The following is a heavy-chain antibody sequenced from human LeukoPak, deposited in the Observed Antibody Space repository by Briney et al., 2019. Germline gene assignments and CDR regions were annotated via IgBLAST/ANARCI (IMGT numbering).Heavy chain of an antibody. CDR3: AQAGNYYGMDV. CDR1: GGSITRSSYY. CDR2: IYYTGST. Sequence: SETLSLTCSVSGGSITRSSYYWGWIRQPPGKGLEWIGSIYYTGSTNYNPSLKSRVTISEDTSKNQFSLKLSSVTAADTAVYYCAQAGNYYGMDVWGQGTTVTVSS. V-gene: IGHV4-39*07. D-gene: IGHD6-13*01. J-gene: IGHJ6*02.